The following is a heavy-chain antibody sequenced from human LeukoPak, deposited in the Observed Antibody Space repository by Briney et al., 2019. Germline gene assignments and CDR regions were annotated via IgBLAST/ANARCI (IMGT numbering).Heavy chain of an antibody. D-gene: IGHD3-10*01. J-gene: IGHJ4*02. CDR2: ISSSSSYI. V-gene: IGHV3-21*01. Sequence: GGSLRLSCAASGFTFSSYSMNWVRQAPGKGLEWVSSISSSSSYIYYADSVKGRFTISRDNAKNSLYLQMNSLRAEDTAVYYCARALYYYGSGSDWGGCYGYWGQGTLATVSS. CDR3: ARALYYYGSGSDWGGCYGY. CDR1: GFTFSSYS.